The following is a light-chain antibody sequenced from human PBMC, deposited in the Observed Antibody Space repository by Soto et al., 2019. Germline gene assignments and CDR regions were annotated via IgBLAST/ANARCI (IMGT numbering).Light chain of an antibody. CDR3: SSYTSSSTVV. V-gene: IGLV2-14*01. Sequence: QSALTQPASVSGAPGQSITISCTGTSSDVGVYNYVCWYQQHPGKAPKLIIYDVSNRPSGVSNRFSGSQSGNTASLSISGLQAEDEADYYCSSYTSSSTVVFGGGTKLTVL. J-gene: IGLJ3*02. CDR1: SSDVGVYNY. CDR2: DVS.